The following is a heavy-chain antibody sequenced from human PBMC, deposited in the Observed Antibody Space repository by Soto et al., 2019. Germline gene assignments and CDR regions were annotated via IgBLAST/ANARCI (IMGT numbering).Heavy chain of an antibody. J-gene: IGHJ4*02. V-gene: IGHV4-31*03. Sequence: QVQLQESGPGLVQASQTLSLTCTVSGGSISSGGYYWSWIRQHPGKGLEWIGYIYYSGSTYYNPSLKSRVTISVDTSKNQFSLKLSSVTAADTAVYYCARHRNEYSNHVGHYYFDYWGQGTLVTVSS. CDR3: ARHRNEYSNHVGHYYFDY. D-gene: IGHD4-4*01. CDR1: GGSISSGGYY. CDR2: IYYSGST.